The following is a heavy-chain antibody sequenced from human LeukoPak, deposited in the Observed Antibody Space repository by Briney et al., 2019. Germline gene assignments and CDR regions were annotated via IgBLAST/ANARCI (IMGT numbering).Heavy chain of an antibody. CDR3: ARETPCGGDCPPSPIDY. CDR1: GFTFSSYS. J-gene: IGHJ4*02. V-gene: IGHV3-21*01. D-gene: IGHD2-21*02. Sequence: GGSLRLSCAASGFTFSSYSMNWVRQAAGKGLEWVSSISSSSSYIYYADSVKGRFTISRDNAKNSLYLQMNSLRAEDTAVYYCARETPCGGDCPPSPIDYWGQGTLVTVSS. CDR2: ISSSSSYI.